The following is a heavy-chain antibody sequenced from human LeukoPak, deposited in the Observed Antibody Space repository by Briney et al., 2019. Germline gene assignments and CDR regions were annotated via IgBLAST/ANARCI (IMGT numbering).Heavy chain of an antibody. V-gene: IGHV4-34*01. Sequence: PSETLSLTCAVYGGSFSGYYWSWIRQPPGKGPEWIGEINHSGSTNYNPSLKSRVTISVDTSKNQFSLKLSSVTAADTAVYYCARGVYYYDSSGCLWGQGTLVTVSS. D-gene: IGHD3-22*01. CDR3: ARGVYYYDSSGCL. CDR1: GGSFSGYY. CDR2: INHSGST. J-gene: IGHJ4*02.